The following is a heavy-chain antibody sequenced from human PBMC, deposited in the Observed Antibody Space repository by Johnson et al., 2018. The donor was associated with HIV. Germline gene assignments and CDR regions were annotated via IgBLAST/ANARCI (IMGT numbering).Heavy chain of an antibody. CDR2: IYSGGST. J-gene: IGHJ3*02. CDR3: AREWGIAARRGGAFDI. D-gene: IGHD6-6*01. V-gene: IGHV3-66*01. CDR1: GFNFSDHY. Sequence: VQLVESGGGLVKPGGSLRLSCAASGFNFSDHYMTWIRQAPGKGLEWVSVIYSGGSTYYADSVKGRFTISRDNSKNTLYLQMNSLRAEDTAVYYCAREWGIAARRGGAFDIWGQGTMVTVSS.